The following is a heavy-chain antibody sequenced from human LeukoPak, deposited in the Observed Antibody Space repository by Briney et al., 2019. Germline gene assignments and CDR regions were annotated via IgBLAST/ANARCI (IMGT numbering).Heavy chain of an antibody. Sequence: PSETLSLTCTVSGGSISSGSYYWSWIRQPAGKGLEWIGRIYTSGSTNYNPSLKSRVTISVDTSKNQFSLKLSSVTAADTAVYYCARGRIQLWFDYYYYYMDVWGKGTTVTVSS. CDR3: ARGRIQLWFDYYYYYMDV. V-gene: IGHV4-61*02. D-gene: IGHD5-18*01. CDR1: GGSISSGSYY. J-gene: IGHJ6*03. CDR2: IYTSGST.